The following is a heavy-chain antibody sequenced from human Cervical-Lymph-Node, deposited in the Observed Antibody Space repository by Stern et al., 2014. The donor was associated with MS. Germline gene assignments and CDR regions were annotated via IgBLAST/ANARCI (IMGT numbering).Heavy chain of an antibody. Sequence: VKLMQSGAEVKKPGESLTISCKGFGYSFNIYWIAWVRQRPGKGLEWMGIIYPDDSDTGYSPSFQGQVPFSVDKSISTAYLQWSSLKPSDTATYFCARRGMDVWGQGTSVTVSS. CDR2: IYPDDSDT. CDR3: ARRGMDV. CDR1: GYSFNIYW. J-gene: IGHJ6*02. V-gene: IGHV5-51*01.